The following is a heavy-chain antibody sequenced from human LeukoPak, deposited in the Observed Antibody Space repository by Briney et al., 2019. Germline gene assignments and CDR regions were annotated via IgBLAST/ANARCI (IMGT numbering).Heavy chain of an antibody. Sequence: ASVKVSCKASGYTFTGYYMHWVRQAPGQGLEWMGWINPNSGGTNYAQKFRGRVTMTRDTSISTAYMELSRLRSDDTAVYYCARGIKQQLVLYNWFDPWGQGTLVTVSS. J-gene: IGHJ5*02. CDR1: GYTFTGYY. CDR3: ARGIKQQLVLYNWFDP. D-gene: IGHD6-13*01. V-gene: IGHV1-2*02. CDR2: INPNSGGT.